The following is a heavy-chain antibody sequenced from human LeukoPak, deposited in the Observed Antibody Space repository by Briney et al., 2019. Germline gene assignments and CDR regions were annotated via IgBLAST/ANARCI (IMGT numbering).Heavy chain of an antibody. Sequence: ASVRVSCKASGHTFTGYYVYWVRQAPGQGLEWMGWMNPNVGGANFPQEFQCRVTVTSDPAISAAYMELRRLRSDDTAVYYCARGVFGESLESWGQGTLVTVSS. CDR1: GHTFTGYY. V-gene: IGHV1-2*02. D-gene: IGHD3-10*02. CDR2: MNPNVGGA. J-gene: IGHJ4*02. CDR3: ARGVFGESLES.